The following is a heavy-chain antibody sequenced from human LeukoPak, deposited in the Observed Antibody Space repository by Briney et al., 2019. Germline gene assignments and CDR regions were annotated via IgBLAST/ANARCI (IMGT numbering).Heavy chain of an antibody. D-gene: IGHD5-12*01. CDR2: ISWNSGSI. Sequence: GGSLRLSCAASGVTFDDYAMHWVRQAPGKGLEWVSGISWNSGSIDSADSVKGRFTISRDNARNSLYLQMNSLRDEDTALYYCAKGVRGYSYAIDYWGQGTLVTVSS. CDR1: GVTFDDYA. CDR3: AKGVRGYSYAIDY. J-gene: IGHJ4*02. V-gene: IGHV3-9*01.